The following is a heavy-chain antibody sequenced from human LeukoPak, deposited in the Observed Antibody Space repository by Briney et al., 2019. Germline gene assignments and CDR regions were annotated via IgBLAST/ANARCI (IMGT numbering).Heavy chain of an antibody. V-gene: IGHV3-53*04. Sequence: GGSLRLSCAASGFTVSSNYMSWVRQAPGKGLEWVSVIYSGGSTYYADSVKGRFTISRHNSKNTLYLQMNSLRAEDTAVYYCARDHRYCSSTSCYSGAFDIWGQGTMVTVCS. CDR3: ARDHRYCSSTSCYSGAFDI. CDR2: IYSGGST. J-gene: IGHJ3*02. D-gene: IGHD2-2*01. CDR1: GFTVSSNY.